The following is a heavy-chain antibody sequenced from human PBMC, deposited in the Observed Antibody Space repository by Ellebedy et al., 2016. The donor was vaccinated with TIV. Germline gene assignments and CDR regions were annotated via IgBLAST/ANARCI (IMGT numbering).Heavy chain of an antibody. CDR2: MNPNSGKT. CDR1: GYSFLSYD. J-gene: IGHJ4*02. Sequence: AASVKVSCKTSGYSFLSYDIFLVRQAPGQGLEWVGRMNPNSGKTDYAQKFQNRITLPRDTSVSTAYLELISLMSEDTAMYYCARGGPAAYTSFDYWGQGALVTVSS. D-gene: IGHD2-21*01. CDR3: ARGGPAAYTSFDY. V-gene: IGHV1-8*01.